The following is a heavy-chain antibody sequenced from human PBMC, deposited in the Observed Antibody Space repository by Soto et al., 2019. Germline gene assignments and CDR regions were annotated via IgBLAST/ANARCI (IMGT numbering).Heavy chain of an antibody. D-gene: IGHD6-19*01. CDR3: ARQWSSSGWGAPPDY. CDR2: IYYSGST. J-gene: IGHJ4*02. CDR1: GGSISSYY. Sequence: QVQLQESGPGLVKPSETLSLTCTVSGGSISSYYWSWIRQPPGKGLEWIGYIYYSGSTNYNPSLKSRVTLSVDTSKNQFSLKLSSVTAGDTALYPCARQWSSSGWGAPPDYWGQGTLVTVFS. V-gene: IGHV4-59*08.